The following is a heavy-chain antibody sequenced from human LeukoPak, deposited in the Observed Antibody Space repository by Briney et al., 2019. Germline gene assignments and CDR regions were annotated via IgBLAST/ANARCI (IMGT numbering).Heavy chain of an antibody. CDR2: IDYSGRT. CDR1: GGSFSGYS. Sequence: SETLSLTCAVYGGSFSGYSWGWIRQAPGKGPEGIASIDYSGRTFYNPSLRSRVTISVDTSNNDFSLNLTSVTAADTAVYYCATGFYDFLSGESWFDPWGQGALVTVS. D-gene: IGHD3-9*01. J-gene: IGHJ5*02. V-gene: IGHV4-34*01. CDR3: ATGFYDFLSGESWFDP.